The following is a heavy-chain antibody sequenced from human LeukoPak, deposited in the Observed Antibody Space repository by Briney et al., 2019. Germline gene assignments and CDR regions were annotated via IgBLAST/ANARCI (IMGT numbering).Heavy chain of an antibody. CDR1: GYTFTGYY. J-gene: IGHJ4*02. Sequence: ASVKVSCKASGYTFTGYYMHWVRQAPGRGLEWMGWINPNSGGTNYALKFQGRVTMTRDTTISTAYMELSRLRSDDTAVYYCARDRASTIDYWGQGTLVTVSS. V-gene: IGHV1-2*02. D-gene: IGHD2/OR15-2a*01. CDR2: INPNSGGT. CDR3: ARDRASTIDY.